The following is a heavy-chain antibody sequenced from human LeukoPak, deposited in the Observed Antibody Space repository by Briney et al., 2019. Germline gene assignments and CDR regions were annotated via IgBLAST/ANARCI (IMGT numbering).Heavy chain of an antibody. Sequence: SETLSLTCAVYGGSFSGYYWTWIRQSPDKGLEWIGEINHSGDTKYNPSLKSRVNISVDRSKNQFTLKLNSVTAADTAVYYCARDLYSSRTNDAFVIWGQGTMVTVSS. CDR1: GGSFSGYY. J-gene: IGHJ3*02. V-gene: IGHV4-34*01. CDR2: INHSGDT. CDR3: ARDLYSSRTNDAFVI. D-gene: IGHD6-13*01.